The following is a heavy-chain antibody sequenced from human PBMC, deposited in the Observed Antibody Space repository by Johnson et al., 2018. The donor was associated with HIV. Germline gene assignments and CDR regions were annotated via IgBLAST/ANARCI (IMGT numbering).Heavy chain of an antibody. Sequence: QVQLVESGGGVVQPGTSLRLSCTASGFTFSISVMHWVRQAPGKGLEWVAGLSVDGYSKYYADSVKGRFTISRDNSDNSLYLQMNSLRLDDMAVYYCARDGAWGHISMIVVVLRHDALDIWGQGTMVTVSS. V-gene: IGHV3-30*03. J-gene: IGHJ3*02. D-gene: IGHD3-22*01. CDR2: LSVDGYSK. CDR1: GFTFSISV. CDR3: ARDGAWGHISMIVVVLRHDALDI.